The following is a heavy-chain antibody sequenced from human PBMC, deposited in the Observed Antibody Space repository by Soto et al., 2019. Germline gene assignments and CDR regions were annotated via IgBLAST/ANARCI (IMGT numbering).Heavy chain of an antibody. CDR3: VKDYRTPSTNWFDP. V-gene: IGHV3-23*01. Sequence: EVQLLESGGGLVQPGGSLRLSCSASGFTFNTNAMTWVRQAPGKGLEWVSTISGSGASTYYADSVKGRFTISRDNSNNTLYLQMNGLRAEDTALYYCVKDYRTPSTNWFDPWGQGTLVTVSS. CDR2: ISGSGAST. J-gene: IGHJ5*02. CDR1: GFTFNTNA.